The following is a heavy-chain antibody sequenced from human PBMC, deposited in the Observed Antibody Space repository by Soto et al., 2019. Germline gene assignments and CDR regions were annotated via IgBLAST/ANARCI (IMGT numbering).Heavy chain of an antibody. CDR1: GYAFTTYG. CDR3: ARGRYGDY. CDR2: ISAHNGNT. D-gene: IGHD1-1*01. J-gene: IGHJ4*02. Sequence: QVHLVQSGAEVKKPGASVKVSCKGSGYAFTTYGITWVRQAPGLGLKWMGWISAHNGNTNYAQKLQGRVPVTRDTATSTAYMELRSLRSDDTAVYYCARGRYGDYWGQGALVTVSS. V-gene: IGHV1-18*01.